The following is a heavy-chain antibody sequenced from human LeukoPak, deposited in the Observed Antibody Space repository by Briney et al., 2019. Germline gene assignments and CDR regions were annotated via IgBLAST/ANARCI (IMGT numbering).Heavy chain of an antibody. V-gene: IGHV3-23*01. J-gene: IGHJ3*02. D-gene: IGHD4-23*01. Sequence: GGSLRLSFTASGFTITSYVTSWVRQAPGKGLEWISSLRGGDDSTNYADSVKGRFAISTDNFKNTVYLQMNTLTVDDTALYYCARYGGGAFDIWGQGTMVTVSS. CDR2: LRGGDDST. CDR1: GFTITSYV. CDR3: ARYGGGAFDI.